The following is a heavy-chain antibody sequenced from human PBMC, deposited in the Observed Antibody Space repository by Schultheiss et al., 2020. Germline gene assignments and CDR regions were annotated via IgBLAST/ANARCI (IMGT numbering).Heavy chain of an antibody. CDR3: ARGWTGTYYYYMDV. J-gene: IGHJ6*03. CDR2: ISSSSSYI. CDR1: GFTFSSYS. D-gene: IGHD1-1*01. Sequence: GGSLRLSCAASGFTFSSYSMNWVRQAPGKGLEWVSSISSSSSYIYYADSVKGRFTISRDNAKNSLYLQMNSLRAEDTAVYYCARGWTGTYYYYMDVWGKGTTVTVYS. V-gene: IGHV3-21*01.